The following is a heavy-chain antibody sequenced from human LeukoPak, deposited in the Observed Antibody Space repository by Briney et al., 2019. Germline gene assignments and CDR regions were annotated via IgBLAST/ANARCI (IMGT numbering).Heavy chain of an antibody. Sequence: ASVTVSCKASGYTFTNYYIHWVRPAPGQGRAGMGIIKLGGSTTTYTQKIQYTQKFQDRVTMTWYTYTSTAYMDLSSLRSEDAAVYYCAREIPESYYFDYWGQGTLVTVSS. D-gene: IGHD1-14*01. CDR3: AREIPESYYFDY. V-gene: IGHV1-46*03. CDR2: IKLGGSTT. J-gene: IGHJ4*02. CDR1: GYTFTNYY.